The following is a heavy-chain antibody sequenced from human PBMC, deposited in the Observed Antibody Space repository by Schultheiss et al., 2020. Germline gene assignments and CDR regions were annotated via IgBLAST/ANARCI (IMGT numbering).Heavy chain of an antibody. CDR1: GFTFSSYA. J-gene: IGHJ4*02. D-gene: IGHD5-18*01. CDR2: IKQDGSEK. V-gene: IGHV3-7*03. Sequence: SCAASGFTFSSYAMHWVRQAPGKGLEWVANIKQDGSEKYYVDSVKGRFTISRDNAKNSLYLQMNSLRAEDTSVYYCARGLRYSYGPPNDYWGQGTLVTVSS. CDR3: ARGLRYSYGPPNDY.